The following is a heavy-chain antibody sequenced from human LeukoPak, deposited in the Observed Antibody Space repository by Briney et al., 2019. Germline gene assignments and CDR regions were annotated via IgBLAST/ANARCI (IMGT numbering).Heavy chain of an antibody. V-gene: IGHV4-34*01. CDR3: ASRPGYSSSWYIVYFQH. CDR2: INHSGST. CDR1: GGSFSGYY. D-gene: IGHD6-13*01. J-gene: IGHJ1*01. Sequence: SETLSLTCAVYGGSFSGYYRSWIRQPPGKGLEWIGEINHSGSTNYNPSLKSRVTISVDTSKNQFSLKLSSVTAADTAVYYCASRPGYSSSWYIVYFQHWGQGTLVTVSS.